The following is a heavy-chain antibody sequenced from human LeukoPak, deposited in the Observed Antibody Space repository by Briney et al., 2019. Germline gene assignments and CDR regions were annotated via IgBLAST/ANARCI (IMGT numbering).Heavy chain of an antibody. CDR3: AREDSGWYVSDY. CDR2: ISSSGATK. V-gene: IGHV3-23*01. CDR1: GFTFSSDA. Sequence: GGSLRLSCAASGFTFSSDAMRWVRQAPGKGLEWVSAISSSGATKYYADSVKGRFTISRDNAKNSLYLQMNSLRAEDTAVYYCAREDSGWYVSDYWGQGTLVTVSS. D-gene: IGHD6-19*01. J-gene: IGHJ4*02.